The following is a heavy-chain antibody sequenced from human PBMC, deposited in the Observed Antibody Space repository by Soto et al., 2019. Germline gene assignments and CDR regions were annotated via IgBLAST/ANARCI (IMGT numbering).Heavy chain of an antibody. CDR2: IYWNDDK. D-gene: IGHD2-15*01. J-gene: IGHJ5*02. V-gene: IGHV2-5*01. CDR3: ALRGYCSGHSCYSA. Sequence: QITLKESGPTLVKPAQTLTLTCTFSGFSLITSGVGVGWIRQPPGKALEWLALIYWNDDKFYSPSLRSRLTINQVTAKSQVVVTMTNLDPMDTATYYCALRGYCSGHSCYSAWGQGTLVTVSS. CDR1: GFSLITSGVG.